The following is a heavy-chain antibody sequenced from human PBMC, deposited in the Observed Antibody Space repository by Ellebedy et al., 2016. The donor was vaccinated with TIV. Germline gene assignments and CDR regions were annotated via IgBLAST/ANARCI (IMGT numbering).Heavy chain of an antibody. D-gene: IGHD4-17*01. CDR3: ARVGEVTRPYYYYTMDV. J-gene: IGHJ6*02. CDR2: IWYDSRDT. CDR1: GFTFSNHG. V-gene: IGHV3-33*01. Sequence: GESLKISCAASGFTFSNHGMHWVRQAPGKGLEWVGFIWYDSRDTGYIDSVKGRFTISRDNAKNSLYLQMNSLRAEDTAVYYCARVGEVTRPYYYYTMDVWGQGTTVTVSS.